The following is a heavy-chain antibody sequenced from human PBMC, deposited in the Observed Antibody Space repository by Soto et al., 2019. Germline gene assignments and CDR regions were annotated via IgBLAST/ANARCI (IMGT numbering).Heavy chain of an antibody. J-gene: IGHJ6*02. CDR3: ARSGATGYYSTYYYGMDG. CDR2: MNPESGST. Sequence: ASVKVSCKASGYTFNTYDINWVRQATGQGLGWMGWMNPESGSTGFAQSFQGRITLTGNTSINTVYMEVSSLTNEDSAVYFCARSGATGYYSTYYYGMDGWGPGTTGTVAS. V-gene: IGHV1-8*01. CDR1: GYTFNTYD. D-gene: IGHD3-9*01.